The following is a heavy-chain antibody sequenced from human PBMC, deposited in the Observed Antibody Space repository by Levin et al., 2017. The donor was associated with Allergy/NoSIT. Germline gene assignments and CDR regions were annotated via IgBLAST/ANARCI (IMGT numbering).Heavy chain of an antibody. CDR3: ARDGVATILSYYFDY. Sequence: GESLKISCAASGFTFSSYAMHWVRQAPGKGLEWVAVISYDGSNKYYADSVKGRFTISRDNSKNTLYLQMNSLRAEDTAVYYCARDGVATILSYYFDYWGQGTLVTVSS. CDR1: GFTFSSYA. CDR2: ISYDGSNK. D-gene: IGHD5-12*01. J-gene: IGHJ4*02. V-gene: IGHV3-30-3*01.